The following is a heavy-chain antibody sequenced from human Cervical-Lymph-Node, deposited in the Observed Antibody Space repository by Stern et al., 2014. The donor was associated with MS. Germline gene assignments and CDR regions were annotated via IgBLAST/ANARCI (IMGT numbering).Heavy chain of an antibody. CDR1: GYSFTAYF. CDR2: ISTDTGGA. D-gene: IGHD1-26*01. V-gene: IGHV1-2*02. Sequence: VQLVESGAEVKKPGASVKVSCKASGYSFTAYFIHWARQAPGQGLEWMGWISTDTGGANYAQRFQGRVTMTRDTSISTTYMELSRLRSDDTVVYYCARDRGSHSDYWGQGTLVTVSS. J-gene: IGHJ4*02. CDR3: ARDRGSHSDY.